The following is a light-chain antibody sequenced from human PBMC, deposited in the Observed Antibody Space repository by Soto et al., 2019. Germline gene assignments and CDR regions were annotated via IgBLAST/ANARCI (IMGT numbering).Light chain of an antibody. J-gene: IGKJ1*01. Sequence: EIVLTQSPGTLSLSPGERATLSCRASQSVSSSCLAWCQQKPGQAPRLLIYGASSRATGIPDRFSGSGSGTDFTLTISRLEPEDFAVYYCQQYGSSPWTFGQGTKVDIK. CDR1: QSVSSSC. V-gene: IGKV3-20*01. CDR3: QQYGSSPWT. CDR2: GAS.